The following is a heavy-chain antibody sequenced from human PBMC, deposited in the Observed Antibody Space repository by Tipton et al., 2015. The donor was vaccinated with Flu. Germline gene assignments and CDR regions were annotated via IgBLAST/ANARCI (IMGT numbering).Heavy chain of an antibody. CDR1: GYTFTSYD. Sequence: QLVQSGAEVKKPGASVKVSCKASGYTFTSYDINWVRQATGQGLEWMGWMNPNSGNTGYAQKFQGRVTMTTDTSTSTAYMELRSLRSDDTAVYYCARGLMVYAIDRAFDIWGQGTMVTVSS. CDR2: MNPNSGNT. J-gene: IGHJ3*02. V-gene: IGHV1-8*01. D-gene: IGHD2-8*01. CDR3: ARGLMVYAIDRAFDI.